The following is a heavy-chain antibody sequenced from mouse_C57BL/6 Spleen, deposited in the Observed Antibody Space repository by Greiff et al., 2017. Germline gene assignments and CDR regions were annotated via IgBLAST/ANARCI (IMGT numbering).Heavy chain of an antibody. V-gene: IGHV1-53*01. CDR1: GYTFTSYW. D-gene: IGHD1-1*01. CDR3: AREGLTTVVATDYFDY. Sequence: QVHVKQPGTELVKPGASVKLSCKASGYTFTSYWMHWVKQRPGQGLEWIGNINPSNGGTNYNEKFKSKATLTVDKSSSTAYMQLSSLTSEDSAVYYCAREGLTTVVATDYFDYWGQGTTLTVSS. CDR2: INPSNGGT. J-gene: IGHJ2*01.